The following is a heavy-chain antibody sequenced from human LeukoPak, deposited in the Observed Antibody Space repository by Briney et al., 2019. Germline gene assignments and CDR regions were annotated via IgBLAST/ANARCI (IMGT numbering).Heavy chain of an antibody. CDR1: GYTFSRYG. V-gene: IGHV1-18*01. J-gene: IGHJ3*02. D-gene: IGHD1-7*01. CDR2: ITAYDGNT. Sequence: ASVKVSCKASGYTFSRYGITWVRQAPGQGLEWMGWITAYDGNTNFAQNFQARVTMTTDTSTNTAYMELRSLRSGDTAVYYCARQSFIAGDNWNYVLNGDDALDIWGQGTMVTVSS. CDR3: ARQSFIAGDNWNYVLNGDDALDI.